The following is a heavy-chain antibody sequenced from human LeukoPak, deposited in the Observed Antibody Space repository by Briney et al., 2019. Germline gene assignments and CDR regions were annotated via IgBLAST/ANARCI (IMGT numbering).Heavy chain of an antibody. Sequence: GSLRLSCAASGFTFSSYGMHWVRQAPGKGLEWVAFIRYDGSNKYYADSVKGRFTISRDNSKNTLYLQMNSLRAEDTAVYYCAKADRPYGYNSLFDYWGQGTLVTVSS. V-gene: IGHV3-30*02. CDR1: GFTFSSYG. CDR2: IRYDGSNK. D-gene: IGHD5-24*01. J-gene: IGHJ4*02. CDR3: AKADRPYGYNSLFDY.